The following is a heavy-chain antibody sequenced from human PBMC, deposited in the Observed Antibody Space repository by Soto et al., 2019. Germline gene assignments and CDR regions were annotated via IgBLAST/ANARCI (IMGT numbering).Heavy chain of an antibody. J-gene: IGHJ4*02. Sequence: ESGGGLVQPGGSLRLSCAASGFTVRTSYMNWVRQSPGRGLEWLSVIYAGGTSYHADSVKGRSTISRDESRNTVYLQMNSLRAEDTAVYYCAREITSGWNAFDCWGQGTLVTVSS. D-gene: IGHD6-19*01. CDR3: AREITSGWNAFDC. CDR1: GFTVRTSY. CDR2: IYAGGTS. V-gene: IGHV3-66*01.